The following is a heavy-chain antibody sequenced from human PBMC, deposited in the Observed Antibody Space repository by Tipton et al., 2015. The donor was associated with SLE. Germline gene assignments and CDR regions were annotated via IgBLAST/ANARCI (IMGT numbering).Heavy chain of an antibody. J-gene: IGHJ6*02. V-gene: IGHV3-66*01. CDR2: IYSSVST. CDR3: ARNWGYYYYYGMDV. D-gene: IGHD7-27*01. Sequence: SGVTVSRNYMNWVRQAPGKGLEWLSVIYSSVSTYYADSVKGRFTISRDNAKNSLYLQMNSLRAEDTAVYYCARNWGYYYYYGMDVWGQGTTVTVSS. CDR1: GVTVSRNY.